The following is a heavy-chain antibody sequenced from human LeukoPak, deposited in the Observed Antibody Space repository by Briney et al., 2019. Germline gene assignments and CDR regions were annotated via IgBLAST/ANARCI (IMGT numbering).Heavy chain of an antibody. CDR3: ARDSFDTAMVFNGMDV. V-gene: IGHV4-4*07. CDR1: GGSISSYY. D-gene: IGHD5-18*01. J-gene: IGHJ6*02. CDR2: IYTSGST. Sequence: PSETLSLTCTVSGGSISSYYWSWIRQPAGKGLEWIGRIYTSGSTNYNPSLKSRVTMSVDTSKNQFSLKLSSVTAADTAVYYCARDSFDTAMVFNGMDVWGQGTTVTVSS.